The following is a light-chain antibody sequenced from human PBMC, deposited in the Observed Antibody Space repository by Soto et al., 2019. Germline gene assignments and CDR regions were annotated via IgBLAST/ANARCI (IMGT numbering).Light chain of an antibody. CDR3: QQLGT. J-gene: IGKJ1*01. CDR1: QSVRSNY. Sequence: IVVTQSPGILSLSPGERATLSCRASQSVRSNYLAWYQQKPGQAPRLLIYGASSRATGIPDRFSGSGSGTDFTLTISRLEPEDFAVYYCQQLGTFGQGTKVEIK. CDR2: GAS. V-gene: IGKV3-20*01.